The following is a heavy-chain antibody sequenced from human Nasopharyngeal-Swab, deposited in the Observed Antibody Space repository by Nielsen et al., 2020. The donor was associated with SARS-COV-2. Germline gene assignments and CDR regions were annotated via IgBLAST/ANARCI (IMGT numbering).Heavy chain of an antibody. J-gene: IGHJ6*02. CDR2: ISPSSDT. Sequence: LSLTCAASGFTFSDHYMTWIRQAPGKGLEWVLYISPSSDTNYADSVKGRFTISRDNAKNSLYLQMNSLGAEDTAVYYCARGHYGLDVWGQGTTVTVSS. V-gene: IGHV3-11*06. CDR3: ARGHYGLDV. CDR1: GFTFSDHY.